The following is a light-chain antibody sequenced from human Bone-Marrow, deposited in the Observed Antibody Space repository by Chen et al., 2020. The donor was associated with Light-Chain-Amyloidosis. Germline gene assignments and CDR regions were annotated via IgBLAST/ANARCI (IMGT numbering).Light chain of an antibody. CDR3: QSADSSGTYEVI. V-gene: IGLV3-25*03. Sequence: SYELTQPPSVTVSPAKAARHIRSGDDLPTKYAYWYQQKPGQAPVLVIHRDTERPSGISERFSGSSSGTTATLTISGVQAEDEADYHCQSADSSGTYEVIFGGGTKLTVL. CDR1: DLPTKY. CDR2: RDT. J-gene: IGLJ2*01.